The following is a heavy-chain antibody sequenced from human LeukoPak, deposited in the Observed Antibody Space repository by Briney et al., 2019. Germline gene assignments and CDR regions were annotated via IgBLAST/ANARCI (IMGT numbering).Heavy chain of an antibody. CDR1: GFTVSSNY. J-gene: IGHJ3*02. D-gene: IGHD6-13*01. CDR2: IYSGGST. CDR3: TIAAAAQTFDDAFDI. Sequence: PGGSLRLSCAASGFTVSSNYMSWVRQAAGKGLEWVSVIYSGGSTYYADSVKGRFTISRDNSRNTLYLQMNSLRAEDTAVYYCTIAAAAQTFDDAFDIWGQGTMVTVSS. V-gene: IGHV3-53*01.